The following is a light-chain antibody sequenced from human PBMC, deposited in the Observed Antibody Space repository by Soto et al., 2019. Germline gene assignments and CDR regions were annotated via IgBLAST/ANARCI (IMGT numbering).Light chain of an antibody. CDR3: QHYNSYSEA. Sequence: EIVMTQSPATLSVSPGERATLSCRASQSIRNNLIWYQQKSGQAPRLLIYGASTRATGIPARFSGSGSGTEFTLTISSLQPDDFATYYCQHYNSYSEAFGQGTKVDI. J-gene: IGKJ1*01. V-gene: IGKV3-15*01. CDR2: GAS. CDR1: QSIRNN.